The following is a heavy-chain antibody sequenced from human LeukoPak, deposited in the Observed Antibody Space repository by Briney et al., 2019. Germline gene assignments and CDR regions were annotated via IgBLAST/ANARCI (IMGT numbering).Heavy chain of an antibody. Sequence: PGGSLRLSCAASGFTFSSYGMHWVRQAPGKGLEWVAFIRYDGSNKYYADSVKGRFTTSRDNSKNTLYLQMNSLRAEDTAVYYCAKLHKWLQVVPAAIDYWGQGTLVTVSS. J-gene: IGHJ4*02. D-gene: IGHD2-2*01. CDR3: AKLHKWLQVVPAAIDY. V-gene: IGHV3-30*02. CDR2: IRYDGSNK. CDR1: GFTFSSYG.